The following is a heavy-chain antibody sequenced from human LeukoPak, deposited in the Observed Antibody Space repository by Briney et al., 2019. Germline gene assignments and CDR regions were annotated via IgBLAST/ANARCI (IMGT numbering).Heavy chain of an antibody. V-gene: IGHV4-34*01. CDR1: GGSFVGYY. J-gene: IGHJ4*02. D-gene: IGHD3-3*01. CDR3: ARGGNFRVVIIGPFDY. CDR2: INHSGST. Sequence: PSETLSLTCAVYGGSFVGYYWSWLRQPPGKGLEWIGEINHSGSTNYNPSLKSQVTISVDTSKNQFSLKLISVTAADTAVYYCARGGNFRVVIIGPFDYWGQGTVVTVSS.